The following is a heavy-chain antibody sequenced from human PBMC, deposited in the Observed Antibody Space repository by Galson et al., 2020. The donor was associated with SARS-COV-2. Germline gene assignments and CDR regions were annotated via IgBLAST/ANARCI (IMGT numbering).Heavy chain of an antibody. D-gene: IGHD2-2*01. V-gene: IGHV3-73*01. CDR3: TGTDIVVVPAANDAFDI. J-gene: IGHJ3*02. Sequence: QLGESLKISCAASGITFSGSAMHWVRQASGKGLEWVGRIRSKANSYATAYAASVKGRFTISRDDSKNTAYLQMNSLKTEDTAVYYCTGTDIVVVPAANDAFDIWGQGTMVTVSS. CDR1: GITFSGSA. CDR2: IRSKANSYAT.